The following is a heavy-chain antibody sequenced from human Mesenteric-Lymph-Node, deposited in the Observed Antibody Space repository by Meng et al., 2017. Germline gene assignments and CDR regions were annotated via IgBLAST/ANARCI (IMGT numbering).Heavy chain of an antibody. D-gene: IGHD3-10*01. CDR3: ARDTRGSGSYIPYYYYGMDV. J-gene: IGHJ6*02. CDR1: GGSFSGYY. CDR2: INHSGST. Sequence: SQTLSLTRAVYGGSFSGYYWSWIRQPPGKGLEWIGEINHSGSTNYNPSLKSRVTISVDTSKNQFSLKLSSVTAADTAVYYCARDTRGSGSYIPYYYYGMDVWGQGTTVTVSS. V-gene: IGHV4-34*01.